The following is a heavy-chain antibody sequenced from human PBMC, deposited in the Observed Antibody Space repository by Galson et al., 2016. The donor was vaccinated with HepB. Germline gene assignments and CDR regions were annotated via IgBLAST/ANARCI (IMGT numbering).Heavy chain of an antibody. CDR1: GFTFSTYW. D-gene: IGHD1-14*01. V-gene: IGHV3-74*01. J-gene: IGHJ3*02. Sequence: SLRLSCAASGFTFSTYWMHWVRQAPGKGLEWVSRINSDGSSTTYADSVKGRFTVSRDNARNTLYLQISSLRVEDTAVYYCVRKSTTGSGNSFEMRGQGTMVTVSS. CDR3: VRKSTTGSGNSFEM. CDR2: INSDGSST.